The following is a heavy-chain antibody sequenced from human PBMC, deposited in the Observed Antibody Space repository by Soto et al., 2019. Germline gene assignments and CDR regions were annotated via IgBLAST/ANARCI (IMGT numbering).Heavy chain of an antibody. CDR3: ARGGIAAGGYYYYYGMDV. CDR1: GGSFSGYY. Sequence: SETLSLTCAVYGGSFSGYYWSWIRQPPGKGLEWIGEINHSGSTNYNPSLKSRVTISVDTSKNQFSLKLSPVTAADTAVYYCARGGIAAGGYYYYYGMDVWGQGTTVTVPS. J-gene: IGHJ6*02. CDR2: INHSGST. V-gene: IGHV4-34*01. D-gene: IGHD6-13*01.